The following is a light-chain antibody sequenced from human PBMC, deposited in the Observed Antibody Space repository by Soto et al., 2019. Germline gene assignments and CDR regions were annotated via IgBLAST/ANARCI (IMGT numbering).Light chain of an antibody. Sequence: DIQMTHSPSSLFASVGDRVTITCQASQDIKNYLNWYQQKSGKAPKLLIYDASDLETGVPSRFSGSGSGTDFTFTINSLQPEDIATYYCQQYDNLPLTFGGGTKVDIK. CDR1: QDIKNY. V-gene: IGKV1-33*01. J-gene: IGKJ4*01. CDR2: DAS. CDR3: QQYDNLPLT.